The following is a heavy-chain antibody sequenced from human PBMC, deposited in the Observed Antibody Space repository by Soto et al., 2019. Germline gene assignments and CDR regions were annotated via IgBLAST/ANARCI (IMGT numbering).Heavy chain of an antibody. J-gene: IGHJ2*01. CDR2: ISGGGSRT. V-gene: IGHV3-23*04. CDR3: SGGPECDILGGCDF. D-gene: IGHD3-9*01. CDR1: GFTFSLSA. Sequence: EVQLVESGGGFVQPGESLRLSCAASGFTFSLSAMSWVRQAPGRGLEWVSSISGGGSRTDYAETVKGRFTISRDNSKITVQLQMTGVRADDSAVYDFSGGPECDILGGCDFWGHGTLVTVSS.